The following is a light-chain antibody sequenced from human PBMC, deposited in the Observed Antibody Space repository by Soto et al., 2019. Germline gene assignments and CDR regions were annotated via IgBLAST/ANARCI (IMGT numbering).Light chain of an antibody. V-gene: IGKV4-1*01. CDR3: QQYYSTPHT. CDR2: WAS. Sequence: DIVMTQSPDSLAVSLGERATINCKSSQSVLYSSNNNNYLAWYQQKPGQPPKLLIYWASTRESGVPDRFSGSGSGTDSTLTISSLQAEDVAVYYCQQYYSTPHTFGQGTKLEIK. CDR1: QSVLYSSNNNNY. J-gene: IGKJ2*01.